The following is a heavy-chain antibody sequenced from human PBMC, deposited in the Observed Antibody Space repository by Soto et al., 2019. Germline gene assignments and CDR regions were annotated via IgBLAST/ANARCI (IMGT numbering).Heavy chain of an antibody. CDR3: ARGRLPIPVAWGNYRPGYYYDMAV. V-gene: IGHV4-59*01. J-gene: IGHJ6*02. Sequence: PSETLSLTCTVSGAAIRSTYWSWIRQSPGKGLEWIGYIYYSGNTNYNPSLKNRVTISVDTSKNQLSLNLTSVTAADTAVYYWARGRLPIPVAWGNYRPGYYYDMAVWGQGTTVTVSS. CDR1: GAAIRSTY. CDR2: IYYSGNT. D-gene: IGHD3-22*01.